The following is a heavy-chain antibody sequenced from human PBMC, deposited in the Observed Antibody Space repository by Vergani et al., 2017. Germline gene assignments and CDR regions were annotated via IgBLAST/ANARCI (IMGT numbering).Heavy chain of an antibody. Sequence: QVQLQQWGGGLLKPSETLSLTCVVNGGSFTSYHWTWIRQSPGEGLEWVGDIDHTGRSDYNPSLKSRLTRSVDKSQNQFSLTLISVTATDTSIYFCARVNTETNGRLYYYYYLGVWGPGTAVTVS. CDR1: GGSFTSYH. CDR2: IDHTGRS. CDR3: ARVNTETNGRLYYYYYLGV. J-gene: IGHJ6*03. D-gene: IGHD4-11*01. V-gene: IGHV4-34*01.